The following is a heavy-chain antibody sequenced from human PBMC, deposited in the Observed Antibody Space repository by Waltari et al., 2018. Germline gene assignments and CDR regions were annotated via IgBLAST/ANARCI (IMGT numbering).Heavy chain of an antibody. CDR3: ASGITIFGVVNGRGHYYYMDV. V-gene: IGHV1-69*10. Sequence: QVQLVQSGAEVKKPGSSVKVSCKASGGTFSSYAISWVRQAPGQGLEWMGGIIPIRGIANYAQKFQGRVTITADKSTSTAYMELSSLRSEDTAVYYCASGITIFGVVNGRGHYYYMDVWGKGTTVTVSS. D-gene: IGHD3-3*01. CDR2: IIPIRGIA. J-gene: IGHJ6*03. CDR1: GGTFSSYA.